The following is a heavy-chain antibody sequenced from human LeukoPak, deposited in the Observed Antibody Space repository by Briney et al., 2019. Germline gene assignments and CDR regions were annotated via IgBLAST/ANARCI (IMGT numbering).Heavy chain of an antibody. CDR3: AKEGSGYDYFDY. V-gene: IGHV3-23*01. Sequence: GGSLRLACAAYGFTFSSYAMSWVRQAPGKGLEWVSAISGSGGSTYYADSVKGRFTISRDNSKNTLYLQMNSLRAEDTAVYYCAKEGSGYDYFDYWGQGTLVTVSS. CDR1: GFTFSSYA. J-gene: IGHJ4*02. CDR2: ISGSGGST. D-gene: IGHD5-12*01.